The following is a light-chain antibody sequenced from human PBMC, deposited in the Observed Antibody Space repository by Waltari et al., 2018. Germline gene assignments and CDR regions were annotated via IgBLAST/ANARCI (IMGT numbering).Light chain of an antibody. CDR2: WAS. J-gene: IGKJ2*01. CDR3: QQYFSTPYN. Sequence: DIVMTQSPDSLAVSLGERATSNCKSSRSIFYSPNKNNYLAWYQHKPGQPPKLLIYWASTRQSGVPDRISGSGSGTDFTLTISSLQAEDVAVYYCQQYFSTPYNFGQGTKLEIK. CDR1: RSIFYSPNKNNY. V-gene: IGKV4-1*01.